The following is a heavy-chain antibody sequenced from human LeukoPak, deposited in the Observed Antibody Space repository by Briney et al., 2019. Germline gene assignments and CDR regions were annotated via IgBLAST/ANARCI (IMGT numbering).Heavy chain of an antibody. V-gene: IGHV1-18*01. D-gene: IGHD3-9*01. Sequence: ASVKVSCKASGYTFTSYGISWVRQAPGQGLEWMGWISAYNGNTNYAQKLQGRVTMTTDTSTSTAYMELRSLRSDDTAVYYCARVYYDILTGYPCPGYWGQGTLVTVSS. CDR1: GYTFTSYG. CDR2: ISAYNGNT. CDR3: ARVYYDILTGYPCPGY. J-gene: IGHJ4*02.